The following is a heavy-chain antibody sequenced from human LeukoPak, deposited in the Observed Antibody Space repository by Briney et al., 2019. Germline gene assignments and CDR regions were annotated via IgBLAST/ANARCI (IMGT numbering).Heavy chain of an antibody. Sequence: GGSLRLSCAASGFSFSNYAMNWVRQAPGKGLEWVSGITGSGGSTYYADSVKGRFTISRDNSKNTVYLQINSLTAEDTAVYFCGRDSRWAQPDYWGQGTLVTVSS. CDR3: GRDSRWAQPDY. CDR1: GFSFSNYA. J-gene: IGHJ4*02. CDR2: ITGSGGST. D-gene: IGHD5-24*01. V-gene: IGHV3-23*01.